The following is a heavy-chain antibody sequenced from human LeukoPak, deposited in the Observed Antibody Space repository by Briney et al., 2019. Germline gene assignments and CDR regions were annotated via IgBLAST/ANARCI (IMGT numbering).Heavy chain of an antibody. V-gene: IGHV3-48*03. J-gene: IGHJ6*03. D-gene: IGHD3-10*01. Sequence: PGGSLRLSCAASGFTFSSYEMNWVRQAPGKGPEWVSYISSSGSTIYYADSVKGRFTISRDNAKNSLYLQMNSLRAEDTAVYYCARKLMVRGVIPYYYYMDVWGKGTTVTVSS. CDR2: ISSSGSTI. CDR3: ARKLMVRGVIPYYYYMDV. CDR1: GFTFSSYE.